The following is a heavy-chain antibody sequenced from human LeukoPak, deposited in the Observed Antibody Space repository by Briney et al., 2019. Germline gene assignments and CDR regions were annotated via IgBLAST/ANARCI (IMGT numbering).Heavy chain of an antibody. J-gene: IGHJ4*02. CDR1: GGSISSYY. D-gene: IGHD3-22*01. CDR2: IYYSGST. CDR3: ARVEFYYDSSGYLYYFDY. Sequence: PSETLSLTCTVSGGSISSYYWSWIRQPPGKGLEWIGYIYYSGSTYYNPSLKSRVTISVDTSKNQFSLKLSSVTAADTAVYYCARVEFYYDSSGYLYYFDYWGQGTLVTVSS. V-gene: IGHV4-59*12.